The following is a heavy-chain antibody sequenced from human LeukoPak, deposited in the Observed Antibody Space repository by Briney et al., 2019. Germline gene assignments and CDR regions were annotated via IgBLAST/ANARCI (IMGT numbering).Heavy chain of an antibody. V-gene: IGHV3-48*01. D-gene: IGHD3-10*01. CDR1: GFTFSGYS. CDR3: ARPYYYGSGSYGY. Sequence: GGSLRLSCAASGFTFSGYSMNWVRQAPGKGLEWVSYISSSSSTIYYADSVKGRFTISRDNAKNSLYLQMNSLRAEDTAVYYCARPYYYGSGSYGYWGQGTLVTVSS. J-gene: IGHJ4*02. CDR2: ISSSSSTI.